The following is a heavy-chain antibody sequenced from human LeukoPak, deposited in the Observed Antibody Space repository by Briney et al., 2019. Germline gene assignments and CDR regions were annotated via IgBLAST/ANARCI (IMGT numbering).Heavy chain of an antibody. J-gene: IGHJ5*02. CDR1: GGSISSYY. CDR2: IYYSGST. CDR3: ARADPIVAAAGRLWFDH. Sequence: SETLSLTCTVSGGSISSYYWSWIRQPPGKGLEWIGYIYYSGSTNYNPSLKSRVTISVDTSKNQFSLKLSSVTAADTAVYYCARADPIVAAAGRLWFDHWGQGTLVTVSS. V-gene: IGHV4-59*01. D-gene: IGHD6-13*01.